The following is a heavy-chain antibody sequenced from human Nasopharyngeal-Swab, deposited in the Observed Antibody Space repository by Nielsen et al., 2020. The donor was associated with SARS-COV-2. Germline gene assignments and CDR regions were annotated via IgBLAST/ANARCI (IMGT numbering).Heavy chain of an antibody. CDR2: IHYNGKT. CDR1: GGSVDSGGQY. J-gene: IGHJ2*01. CDR3: ARREAGVTGGPFDI. V-gene: IGHV4-31*03. Sequence: SETLSLTCTVSGGSVDSGGQYWSWIRQHPGKGLECIGYIHYNGKTYYIPSLKSRVNISMDKYKNEFSLKLDHVTAADTAVYYCARREAGVTGGPFDIWGRGTLVTVSS. D-gene: IGHD3-3*01.